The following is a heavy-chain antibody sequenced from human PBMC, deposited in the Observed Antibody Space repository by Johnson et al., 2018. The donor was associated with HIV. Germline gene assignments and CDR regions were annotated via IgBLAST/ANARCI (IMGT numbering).Heavy chain of an antibody. J-gene: IGHJ3*01. D-gene: IGHD1-26*01. CDR1: GFTLSSYG. CDR2: ISSSGSTI. V-gene: IGHV3-48*01. CDR3: AREGVSGSYYDAFDL. Sequence: MLLVESGGGVVQPGRSLRLSCAASGFTLSSYGMHWVRQAPGKGLEWVSYISSSGSTIYYADSVKGRFTISRDNSKNTLFLQMDSLRADDTAVYYCAREGVSGSYYDAFDLWGQGTMVTVSS.